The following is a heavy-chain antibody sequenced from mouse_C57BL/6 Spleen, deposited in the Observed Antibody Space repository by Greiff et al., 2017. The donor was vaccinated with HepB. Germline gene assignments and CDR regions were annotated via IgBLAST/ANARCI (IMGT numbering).Heavy chain of an antibody. J-gene: IGHJ2*01. CDR3: ARGRSGDYGHYFDY. V-gene: IGHV1-50*01. D-gene: IGHD1-1*01. Sequence: QVQLQQPGAELVKPGASVKLSCKASGYTFTSYWMQWVKQRPGQGLEWIGEIDPSDSYTNYNQKFKGKATLTVDTSSSTAYMQLSSLTSEDSAVYYCARGRSGDYGHYFDYWGQGTTLTVSS. CDR1: GYTFTSYW. CDR2: IDPSDSYT.